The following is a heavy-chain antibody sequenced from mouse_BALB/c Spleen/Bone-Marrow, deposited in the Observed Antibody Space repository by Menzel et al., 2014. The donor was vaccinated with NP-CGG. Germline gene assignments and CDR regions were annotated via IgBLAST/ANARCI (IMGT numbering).Heavy chain of an antibody. V-gene: IGHV6-6*02. J-gene: IGHJ3*01. Sequence: EVQLVESGGGLVQPGGSMKLSCVASGFTFSNYWMNWVRQSPEKGLEWVAEIRLKSNNYASHYAESVKGRFTISRDVSKSSVYLQMNNLRAEDTGIYYCTTGFAYWGQGTLVTVSA. CDR2: IRLKSNNYAS. CDR1: GFTFSNYW. CDR3: TTGFAY.